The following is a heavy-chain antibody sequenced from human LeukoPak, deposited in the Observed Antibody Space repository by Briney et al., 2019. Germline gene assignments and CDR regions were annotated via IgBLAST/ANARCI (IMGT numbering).Heavy chain of an antibody. CDR3: ARAGRKAGAFDI. V-gene: IGHV1-8*03. CDR1: GYTFTSYD. CDR2: MNPNSGNT. J-gene: IGHJ3*02. D-gene: IGHD1-14*01. Sequence: GASVKVSCKASGYTFTSYDINWVRQATGQGLEWMGWMNPNSGNTGYAQKFQGRVTITRNTSISTAYMEPSSLRSEDTAVYYCARAGRKAGAFDIWGQGTMVTVSS.